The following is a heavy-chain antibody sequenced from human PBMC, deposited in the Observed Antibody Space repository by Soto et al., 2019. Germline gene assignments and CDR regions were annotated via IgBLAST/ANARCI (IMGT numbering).Heavy chain of an antibody. J-gene: IGHJ5*02. Sequence: SETLSLTCTVSGGSISSYYWSWIRQPPGKGLEWIGYIYYSGSTNYNPSLKSRVTISVDTSKNQFSLKLSSVTAADTAVYYCARGVYGTPGWFDPWGQGTLVTVSS. CDR1: GGSISSYY. D-gene: IGHD4-17*01. CDR3: ARGVYGTPGWFDP. CDR2: IYYSGST. V-gene: IGHV4-59*01.